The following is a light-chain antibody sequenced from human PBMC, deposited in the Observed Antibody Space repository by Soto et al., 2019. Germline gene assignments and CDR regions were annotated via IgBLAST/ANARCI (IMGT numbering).Light chain of an antibody. J-gene: IGKJ1*01. CDR3: QQDGSAPRT. CDR1: QSVSGNF. CDR2: GAS. V-gene: IGKV3-20*01. Sequence: EIVLTQSPGPLSLSPGERATLSCTASQSVSGNFLAWYQLKPGQAPRLLIYGASNRATGVPDRFSGGGSGTDFTLTISRLEPEDFAVYYCQQDGSAPRTFGQGTKVDIK.